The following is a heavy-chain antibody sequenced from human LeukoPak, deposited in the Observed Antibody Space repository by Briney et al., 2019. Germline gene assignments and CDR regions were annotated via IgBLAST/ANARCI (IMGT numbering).Heavy chain of an antibody. V-gene: IGHV1-18*01. D-gene: IGHD1-26*01. CDR2: FIVYNGYT. CDR3: ARDSSVGASPRGRCFDY. Sequence: ASETLSCKASVYTFTNNGISWCWSSLGQGLEWIGWFIVYNGYTNYTPNLQDRVTMTTDTSTTTAYMELNILRYDDTAVYYCARDSSVGASPRGRCFDYWGQGTLVTVSS. CDR1: VYTFTNNG. J-gene: IGHJ4*02.